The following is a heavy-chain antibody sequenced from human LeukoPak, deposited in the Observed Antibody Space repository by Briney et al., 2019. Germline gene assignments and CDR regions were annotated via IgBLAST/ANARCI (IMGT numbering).Heavy chain of an antibody. CDR2: IYTSGST. CDR3: ARVGGESGTTLELYAFDI. Sequence: SETLSLTCTVSGGSISSYYWSWIRQPAGKGLEWIGRIYTSGSTNYSPSLKSRVTMSVDTSKNQFSLKLSSVTAADTAVYYCARVGGESGTTLELYAFDIWGQGTMVTVSS. D-gene: IGHD1-1*01. J-gene: IGHJ3*02. CDR1: GGSISSYY. V-gene: IGHV4-4*07.